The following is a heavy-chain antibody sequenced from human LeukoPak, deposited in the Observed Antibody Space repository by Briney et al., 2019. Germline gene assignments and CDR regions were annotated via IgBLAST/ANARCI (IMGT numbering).Heavy chain of an antibody. J-gene: IGHJ4*02. CDR1: GFTFSSYA. Sequence: PGGSLRLSCAASGFTFSSYAMHWVRQAPGKGLEWVAVISYDGSNKYYADSVKGRFTISRDNSKNTLYLQMNGLRAEDTAVYYCASMGTVDYWGQGTLVTVSS. V-gene: IGHV3-30-3*01. CDR3: ASMGTVDY. CDR2: ISYDGSNK.